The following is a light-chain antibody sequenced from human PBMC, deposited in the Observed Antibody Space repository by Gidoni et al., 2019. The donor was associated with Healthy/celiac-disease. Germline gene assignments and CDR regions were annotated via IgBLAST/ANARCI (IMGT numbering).Light chain of an antibody. CDR3: SSYTSSSTYV. Sequence: QSALTQPASVSGSPGQSITISCTGTSSDVGCYNYVPWYQQHPGKAPKLMIYEVSNRPSGVPDRFSGSKSGNTASLTISGLQAEDEADYYCSSYTSSSTYVFGTGTKVTVL. CDR1: SSDVGCYNY. CDR2: EVS. V-gene: IGLV2-14*01. J-gene: IGLJ1*01.